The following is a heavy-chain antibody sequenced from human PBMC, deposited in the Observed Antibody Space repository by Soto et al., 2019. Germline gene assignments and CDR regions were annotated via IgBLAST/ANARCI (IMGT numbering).Heavy chain of an antibody. V-gene: IGHV3-30*03. CDR1: GFTFSSYG. D-gene: IGHD2-15*01. J-gene: IGHJ3*02. CDR3: AAVLVVAATNSPSDAFDI. CDR2: ISYDGSNK. Sequence: GGSLRLSCAASGFTFSSYGMHWVRQAPGKGLEWVAVISYDGSNKYYADSVKGRFTISRDNSKNTLYLQMNSLRAEDTAVYYCAAVLVVAATNSPSDAFDIWGQGTMVTVSS.